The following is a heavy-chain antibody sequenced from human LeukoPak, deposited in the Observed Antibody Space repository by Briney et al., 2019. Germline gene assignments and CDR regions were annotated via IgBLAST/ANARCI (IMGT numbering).Heavy chain of an antibody. J-gene: IGHJ4*02. CDR3: ARGSADFDY. CDR2: INHSGST. D-gene: IGHD3-3*01. V-gene: IGHV4-34*01. CDR1: GGSFSGYY. Sequence: SETLSLTCAVYGGSFSGYYWSFIRQPPCKGLEWIGEINHSGSTNYNASLKSRVTISVDTSKNQFSLKLSSVTAADTAVYYCARGSADFDYWGQGTLVTVSS.